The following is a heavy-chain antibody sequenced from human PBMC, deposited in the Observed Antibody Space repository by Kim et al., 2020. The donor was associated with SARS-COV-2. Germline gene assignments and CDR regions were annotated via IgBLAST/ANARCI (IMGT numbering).Heavy chain of an antibody. CDR1: GFTFGDYA. J-gene: IGHJ6*01. CDR3: TRGGPPGSSSFHYYYYGMDV. Sequence: GGSLRLSCTASGFTFGDYAMSWFRQAPGKGLEWVGFIRSKAYGGTTEYAASVKGRFTISRDDSKSIAYLQMNSLKTEDTAVYYCTRGGPPGSSSFHYYYYGMDVWGQGTTVTVSS. V-gene: IGHV3-49*03. CDR2: IRSKAYGGTT. D-gene: IGHD6-13*01.